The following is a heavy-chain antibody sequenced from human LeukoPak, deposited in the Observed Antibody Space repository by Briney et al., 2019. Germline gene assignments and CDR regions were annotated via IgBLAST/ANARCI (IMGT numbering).Heavy chain of an antibody. CDR3: ARDSMATNYYGSSGYSYYFDY. Sequence: GASVKVSCKASGYTFTSYGISWVRQAPGQGLEWMGWISAYNGNTNYAQKLQGRVTMTTDTSTSTAYMELRSLRSDDTAVYYCARDSMATNYYGSSGYSYYFDYWGQGTLVTVSS. D-gene: IGHD3-22*01. J-gene: IGHJ4*02. CDR2: ISAYNGNT. CDR1: GYTFTSYG. V-gene: IGHV1-18*01.